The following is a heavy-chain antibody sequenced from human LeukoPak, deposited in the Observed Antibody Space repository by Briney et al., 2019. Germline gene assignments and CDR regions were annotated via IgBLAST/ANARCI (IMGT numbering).Heavy chain of an antibody. J-gene: IGHJ3*02. D-gene: IGHD1-26*01. CDR1: GFTFSSYE. CDR2: ISSGGSTV. V-gene: IGHV3-48*03. CDR3: AKGLGVGATRFRAFDI. Sequence: GGSLRLSCAASGFTFSSYEMNWVRQAPGKGLEWVSYISSGGSTVYYADSVKGRFTISRDNSKNTLYLQMNSLRAEDTAVYYCAKGLGVGATRFRAFDIWGQGTMVTVFS.